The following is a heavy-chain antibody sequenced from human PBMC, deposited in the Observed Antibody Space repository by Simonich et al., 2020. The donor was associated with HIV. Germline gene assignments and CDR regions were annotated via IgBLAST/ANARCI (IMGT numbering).Heavy chain of an antibody. V-gene: IGHV1-2*02. D-gene: IGHD1-1*01. J-gene: IGHJ4*02. CDR3: VRERNAATYPFDY. Sequence: QVQLVQSGAEVKKPGASMKVSCKASGYTFMDYHVHWVRQAPGQGLEWMGWINPNRGGTNYAQKFQGRVTMTRDTSISTAYMELSSLGSDDTAMYYCVRERNAATYPFDYWGQGTLVTVSS. CDR1: GYTFMDYH. CDR2: INPNRGGT.